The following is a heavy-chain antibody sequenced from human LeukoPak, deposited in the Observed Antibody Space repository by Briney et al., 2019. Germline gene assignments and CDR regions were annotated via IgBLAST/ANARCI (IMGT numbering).Heavy chain of an antibody. CDR2: IYTSGST. Sequence: SQTLSLTCTVSGGSISSGSYYWSWIRQPAGKGLEWIGRIYTSGSTNYNPSLKSRVTISVDTSKNRFSLKLSSVTAAGTAVYYCASASSSWYEGDRFDPWGQGTLVTVSS. J-gene: IGHJ5*02. CDR1: GGSISSGSYY. CDR3: ASASSSWYEGDRFDP. V-gene: IGHV4-61*02. D-gene: IGHD6-13*01.